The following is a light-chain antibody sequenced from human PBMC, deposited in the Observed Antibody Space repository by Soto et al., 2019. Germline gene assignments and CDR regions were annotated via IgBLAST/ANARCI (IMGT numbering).Light chain of an antibody. CDR1: QSINNRY. CDR2: AAS. Sequence: EIVLTQSPGTLSLSPGERATLSCRASQSINNRYLAWYQQKPVQAPRLLIYAASSRATGIPDRFSGSGSGTDSTLTISRLEPDDFAVYYCQEFGSSPGFTFGPGTKVDIK. CDR3: QEFGSSPGFT. J-gene: IGKJ3*01. V-gene: IGKV3-20*01.